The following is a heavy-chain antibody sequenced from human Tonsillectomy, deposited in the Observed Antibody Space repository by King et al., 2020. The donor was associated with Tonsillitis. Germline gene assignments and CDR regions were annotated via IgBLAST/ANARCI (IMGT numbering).Heavy chain of an antibody. CDR3: ARGGYSDYPSSGPHHYMDV. Sequence: VQLQQWGAGLLKPSETLSLTCAIYGGSFSGYYWSWIRQPPGKGLEWIGQINHSGSTNYNPSLKGRVTISVDTSKYQFSLKLSSVAAAATALYYCARGGYSDYPSSGPHHYMDVWGKGTTVTVSS. CDR2: INHSGST. CDR1: GGSFSGYY. J-gene: IGHJ6*03. V-gene: IGHV4-34*01. D-gene: IGHD4-11*01.